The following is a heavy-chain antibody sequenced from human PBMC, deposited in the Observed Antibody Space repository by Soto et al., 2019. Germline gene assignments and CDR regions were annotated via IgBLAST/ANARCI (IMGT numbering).Heavy chain of an antibody. CDR3: ARRGGHFWTAAVGMDV. D-gene: IGHD3-3*02. V-gene: IGHV4-34*01. J-gene: IGHJ6*02. Sequence: QVQLQQWGAGLLKPSETLSLTCAVYGGSFSGYYWSWIRQPPGKGLEWIGEINHSGSTNYNPSLKSRVTISVDTSKNQFSLKLSSVTAADTAVYYCARRGGHFWTAAVGMDVWGQGTTVTVSS. CDR2: INHSGST. CDR1: GGSFSGYY.